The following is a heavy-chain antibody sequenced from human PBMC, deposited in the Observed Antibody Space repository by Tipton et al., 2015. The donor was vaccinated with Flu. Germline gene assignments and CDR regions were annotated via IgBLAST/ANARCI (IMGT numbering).Heavy chain of an antibody. CDR3: ARGGPSILENLQPPNYHDGMDV. Sequence: TLSLTCTVSGGSISSYYWSWIRQSPGKGLEWIGYIYYSGSTNYNPSLKSRVSISVDPSKNQISLNLNSVTAADTAVYFCARGGPSILENLQPPNYHDGMDVWGRGTTVTVSS. J-gene: IGHJ6*02. CDR2: IYYSGST. D-gene: IGHD3-3*01. CDR1: GGSISSYY. V-gene: IGHV4-59*01.